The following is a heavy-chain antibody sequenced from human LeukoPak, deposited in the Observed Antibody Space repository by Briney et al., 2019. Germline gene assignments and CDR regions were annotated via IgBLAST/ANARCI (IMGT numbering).Heavy chain of an antibody. J-gene: IGHJ4*02. CDR2: ISAYNGNT. CDR3: ARDPGPSHRESYYYGSGSLMFDY. D-gene: IGHD3-10*01. CDR1: GYTFTSYG. V-gene: IGHV1-18*01. Sequence: GASVKVSCKASGYTFTSYGISWVRQAPGQGLEWMGWISAYNGNTNYAQKLRGRVTMTTDTSTSTAYTELRSLRSDDTAVYYCARDPGPSHRESYYYGSGSLMFDYWGQGTLVTVSS.